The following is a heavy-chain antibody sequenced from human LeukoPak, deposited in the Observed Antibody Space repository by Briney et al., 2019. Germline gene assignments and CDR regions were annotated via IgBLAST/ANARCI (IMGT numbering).Heavy chain of an antibody. CDR3: ARDLAVAGSYFQH. Sequence: PGGSLRLSCAASGFTFSSYWMSWVRQAPGKGLEWVANIKQYGSEKYYVDSVKGRFTISRDNDKNSLYLQMNSLRAEDTAVYYCARDLAVAGSYFQHWGQGTLVTVSS. D-gene: IGHD6-19*01. J-gene: IGHJ1*01. V-gene: IGHV3-7*01. CDR1: GFTFSSYW. CDR2: IKQYGSEK.